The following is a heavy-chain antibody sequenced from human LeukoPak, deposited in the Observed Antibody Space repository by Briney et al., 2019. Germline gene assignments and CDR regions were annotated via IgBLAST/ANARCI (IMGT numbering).Heavy chain of an antibody. CDR2: ISYDGSNK. Sequence: GGSLRLSCAASGFTFSSYGMHWVRQAPGKGLEWVAVISYDGSNKYYADSVKGRFTISRDNSKNTLYLQMNSLRAEDTAVYYCATTHYYGSGSYYNSAEYWGQGTLVTVSS. J-gene: IGHJ4*02. CDR1: GFTFSSYG. D-gene: IGHD3-10*01. V-gene: IGHV3-30*03. CDR3: ATTHYYGSGSYYNSAEY.